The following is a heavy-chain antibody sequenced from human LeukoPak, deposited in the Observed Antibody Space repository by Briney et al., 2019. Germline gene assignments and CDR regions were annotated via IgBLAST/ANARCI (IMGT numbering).Heavy chain of an antibody. J-gene: IGHJ4*02. V-gene: IGHV1-18*01. CDR2: INTYNGNT. CDR1: GYIYTNYG. CDR3: ARDPTPSDGDYPPDHFDY. Sequence: GASVKVSCKASGYIYTNYGINWVRQAPGQGLEWMGWINTYNGNTNYAPKLHGGVTMTTDTPTSTAYMELRSLRFDDTAIYYCARDPTPSDGDYPPDHFDYWGQGTLVTVSS. D-gene: IGHD4-17*01.